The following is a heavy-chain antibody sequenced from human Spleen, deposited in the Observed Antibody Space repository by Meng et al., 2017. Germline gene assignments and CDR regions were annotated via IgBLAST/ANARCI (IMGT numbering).Heavy chain of an antibody. CDR2: IKSKTDGGTT. J-gene: IGHJ4*02. Sequence: VQLLESGGGLVKLGGSLRLSCADSGFTFTNAWMSWVRQAPGKGLEGGGRIKSKTDGGTTDDAAPVKGTFTISRDDSKNTLYLQMNSLKTEDTAVYDCTTARLYWGQGTLVTVSS. V-gene: IGHV3-15*01. CDR3: TTARLY. CDR1: GFTFTNAW.